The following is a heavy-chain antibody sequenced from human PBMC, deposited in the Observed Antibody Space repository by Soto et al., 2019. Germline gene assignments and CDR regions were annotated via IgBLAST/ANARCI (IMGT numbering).Heavy chain of an antibody. J-gene: IGHJ5*02. CDR1: GGTFSTYP. CDR2: IIPKFGTT. D-gene: IGHD6-19*01. CDR3: ARGASNSTGGDIWFDP. V-gene: IGHV1-69*01. Sequence: QVQLVQSGAEVKKPGSSVKVSCKVSGGTFSTYPINWVRQAPGQGLELMGGIIPKFGTTNYAQKFRGTVTITADESTSTADMELNNLRSEETAVYYCARGASNSTGGDIWFDPWGQGTLVTVSS.